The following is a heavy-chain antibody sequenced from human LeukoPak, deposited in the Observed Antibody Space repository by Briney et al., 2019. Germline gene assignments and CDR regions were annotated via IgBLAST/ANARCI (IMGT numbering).Heavy chain of an antibody. CDR2: IYTSGTT. J-gene: IGHJ5*02. Sequence: SQTLSLTCTVSGGSTSSGSYYWSWIRQPAGKGLEWIGRIYTSGTTDYSPFLKSRVTISLDTSKNQFSLKLTSVPAADTAMYYCVREGGGSGWYNWFDPWGQGSLVTVSS. CDR3: VREGGGSGWYNWFDP. V-gene: IGHV4-61*02. D-gene: IGHD6-13*01. CDR1: GGSTSSGSYY.